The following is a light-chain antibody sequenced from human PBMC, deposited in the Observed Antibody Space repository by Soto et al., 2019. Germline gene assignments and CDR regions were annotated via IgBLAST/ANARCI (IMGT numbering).Light chain of an antibody. Sequence: DIKMTQSPSSLSASVGDRVTITCRTSQTISDYLNWYQHKPGKAPKLLISAASSLQSGVPSRFSGSGSGTDFTLTISSLQPEDFATYYCQQSYSTLTFGPGTKVDIK. CDR3: QQSYSTLT. V-gene: IGKV1-39*01. J-gene: IGKJ3*01. CDR2: AAS. CDR1: QTISDY.